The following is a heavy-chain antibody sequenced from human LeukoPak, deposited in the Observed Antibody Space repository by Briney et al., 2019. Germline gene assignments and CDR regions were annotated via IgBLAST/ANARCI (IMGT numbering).Heavy chain of an antibody. CDR2: INPNSGGT. CDR1: GYTFTGYY. CDR3: ARALIMITFGGVIVNVWGAFDI. V-gene: IGHV1-2*02. D-gene: IGHD3-16*02. Sequence: GASVKVSCKASGYTFTGYYMHWVRQAPGQGLEWMGWINPNSGGTNYAQKFQGRVTMTRDTSISTAYMELSRLRSDDTAVYYCARALIMITFGGVIVNVWGAFDIWGQGTMVTVSS. J-gene: IGHJ3*02.